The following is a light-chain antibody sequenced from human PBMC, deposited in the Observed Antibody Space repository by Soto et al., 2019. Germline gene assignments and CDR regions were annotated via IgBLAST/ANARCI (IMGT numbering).Light chain of an antibody. J-gene: IGKJ5*01. CDR2: AAS. CDR1: QSVLYSSNSKNY. V-gene: IGKV4-1*01. Sequence: DIVMTQSPDSLAVSLGERATINCKSAQSVLYSSNSKNYLAWYQQKPGKAPKLLIHAASSLQSGVPSRFSGSGSGTHFTLTISSLQPEDFATYYCQQANTFPLTFGQGTRLEIK. CDR3: QQANTFPLT.